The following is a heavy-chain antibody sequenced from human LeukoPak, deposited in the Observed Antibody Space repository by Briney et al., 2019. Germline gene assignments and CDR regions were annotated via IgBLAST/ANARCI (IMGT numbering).Heavy chain of an antibody. CDR1: GFTFSSYG. CDR3: AKAPPANAFDI. J-gene: IGHJ3*02. V-gene: IGHV3-30*18. Sequence: SLRLSCAASGFTFSSYGMHWVRQAPGKGLEWVAVISYDGSNKYYADSVKGRFTISRDNSKNTLYLQMNSLRAEDTAVYYCAKAPPANAFDIWGQGTMVTVSS. CDR2: ISYDGSNK.